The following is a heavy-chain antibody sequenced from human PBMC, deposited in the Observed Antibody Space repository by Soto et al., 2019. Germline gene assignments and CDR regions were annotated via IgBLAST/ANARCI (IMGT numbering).Heavy chain of an antibody. CDR1: GFTFGDYA. CDR3: TRDVGLYSSSSVFDY. J-gene: IGHJ4*02. CDR2: IRSKAYGGTT. Sequence: PGGSLRLSCTASGFTFGDYAMSWFRQAPGKGLEWVGFIRSKAYGGTTEYAASVKGRFTISRDDSKSIAYLQMNSLKTEDTAVYYCTRDVGLYSSSSVFDYWGQGTLVTVSS. D-gene: IGHD6-6*01. V-gene: IGHV3-49*03.